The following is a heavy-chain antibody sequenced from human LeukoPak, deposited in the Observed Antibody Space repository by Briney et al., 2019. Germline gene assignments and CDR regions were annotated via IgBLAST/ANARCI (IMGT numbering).Heavy chain of an antibody. V-gene: IGHV3-21*01. CDR1: GFTFSSYS. CDR3: SRGYCVLCGYCVVPADPRRKPMDY. Sequence: PGGSLRLSCAASGFTFSSYSMNWVRQAPGKGLEWVSSISSSSSYIYYADSVKGRFTISRDNTKNSLYLQMNSLRAEDTAVYYCSRGYCVLCGYCVVPADPRRKPMDYWGQGNLVTVSS. D-gene: IGHD2-2*01. CDR2: ISSSSSYI. J-gene: IGHJ4*02.